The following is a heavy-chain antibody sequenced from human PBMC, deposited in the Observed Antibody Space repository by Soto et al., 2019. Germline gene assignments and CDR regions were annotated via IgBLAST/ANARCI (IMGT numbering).Heavy chain of an antibody. Sequence: EVQLVESGGGLVQPGGSLRLSCAASGLTFSSYWMSWVRQAPGKGLEWVANIKQDGSEKYYVDSVKGRFTISRDNAKNSLYLQMNSLRAEDTAVYYCARGDCSGGSCYWENWFDPWGQGTLVTVSS. J-gene: IGHJ5*02. CDR2: IKQDGSEK. CDR1: GLTFSSYW. CDR3: ARGDCSGGSCYWENWFDP. D-gene: IGHD2-15*01. V-gene: IGHV3-7*01.